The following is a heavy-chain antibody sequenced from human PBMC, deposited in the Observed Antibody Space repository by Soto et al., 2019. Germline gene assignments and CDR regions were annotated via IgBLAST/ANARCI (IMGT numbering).Heavy chain of an antibody. D-gene: IGHD6-6*01. V-gene: IGHV3-30*18. CDR2: ISYDGINK. CDR3: AKARSSAGYYYGMDL. Sequence: QVQLVESGGGVVQPGRSLRLSCAASGFTFSSYGMHWVRQAPGKWLEWVAVISYDGINKYYADSVKGRLSISRDNSKNTLYLQMNSLRAEDTPVYYCAKARSSAGYYYGMDLWGKGTTVTVSS. J-gene: IGHJ6*04. CDR1: GFTFSSYG.